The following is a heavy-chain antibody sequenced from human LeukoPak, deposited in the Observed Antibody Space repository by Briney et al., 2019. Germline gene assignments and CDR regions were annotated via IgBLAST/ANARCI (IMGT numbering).Heavy chain of an antibody. J-gene: IGHJ4*02. D-gene: IGHD6-19*01. V-gene: IGHV3-33*01. CDR3: ARDGLNLAVAATYYFDY. CDR2: IWYDGSNK. Sequence: GRSLRLSCAASGFTFSSYGMHWVRQAPGKGLEWVAVIWYDGSNKYYADSVKGRFTISRDNSKNTLYLQMNSLGAEDTAVYYCARDGLNLAVAATYYFDYWGQGTLVTVSS. CDR1: GFTFSSYG.